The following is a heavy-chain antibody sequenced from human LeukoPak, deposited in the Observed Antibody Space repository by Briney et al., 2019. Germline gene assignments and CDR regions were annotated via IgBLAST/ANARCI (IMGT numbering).Heavy chain of an antibody. D-gene: IGHD6-19*01. CDR1: AGSFSNYY. Sequence: PSETLSLTCVVYAGSFSNYYWSWIRQIPGKGLEWIGEVYHSGSTDYNPSLKSRITISIDTSKSHFSLKLGSVTVADTAVYYCARGGAVNGFDVWGQGTRVTVSS. J-gene: IGHJ3*01. V-gene: IGHV4-34*01. CDR3: ARGGAVNGFDV. CDR2: VYHSGST.